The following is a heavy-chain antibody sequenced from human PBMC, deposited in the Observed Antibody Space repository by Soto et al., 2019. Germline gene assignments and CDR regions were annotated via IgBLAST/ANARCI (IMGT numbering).Heavy chain of an antibody. D-gene: IGHD3-10*01. Sequence: QVQLQQWGAGLLKPSETLSLSCAVYGGYFNDNYYTWFRQPPGKGLEWIGEISRSGTTKYIPSLKSRASISFDTSKTQVYLKVTSVTAADKAVYYCATSLWFGTKVELCGQGALVTVYS. CDR1: GGYFNDNY. CDR2: ISRSGTT. J-gene: IGHJ5*02. V-gene: IGHV4-34*01. CDR3: ATSLWFGTKVEL.